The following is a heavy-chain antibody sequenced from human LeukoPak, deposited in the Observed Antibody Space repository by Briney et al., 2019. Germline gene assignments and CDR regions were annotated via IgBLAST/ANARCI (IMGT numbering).Heavy chain of an antibody. CDR2: IWYDGSNK. CDR1: GFTFSSYG. D-gene: IGHD6-13*01. J-gene: IGHJ4*02. Sequence: PGGSLRLSCAASGFTFSSYGMHWVRQAPGKGLEWVAVIWYDGSNKYYADSVKGRFTISRDNSKNTLYLQMNSLRAEDTAVYYRARGGAAAGGLDYWGQGTLVTVSS. CDR3: ARGGAAAGGLDY. V-gene: IGHV3-33*01.